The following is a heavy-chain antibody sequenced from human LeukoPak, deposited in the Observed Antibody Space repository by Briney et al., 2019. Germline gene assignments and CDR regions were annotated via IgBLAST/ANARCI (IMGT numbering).Heavy chain of an antibody. V-gene: IGHV4-4*07. J-gene: IGHJ4*02. D-gene: IGHD1-26*01. CDR1: SGSISSYY. CDR3: ARENSGSYRELDY. Sequence: SETLSLTCTVSSGSISSYYWSWIRQPAGKGLEWIGRIYTSGSTNYNASLKSRVSMSVDTSKNQFSLKLSSVTAADTAVFYCARENSGSYRELDYWGQGTLVTVSS. CDR2: IYTSGST.